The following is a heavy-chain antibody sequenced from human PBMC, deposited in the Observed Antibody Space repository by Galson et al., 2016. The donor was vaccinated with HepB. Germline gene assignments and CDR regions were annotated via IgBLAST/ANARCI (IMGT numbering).Heavy chain of an antibody. J-gene: IGHJ4*02. Sequence: SLRLSCAASGFTFSSYAVSWVRQAPGKGLEWVSAISGSGGSTYYADSVKGRFTISRDNSKNTLYLQMNSLRADDTAVYYCAGGETYSSSSDDYWGQGTLVTVSS. CDR2: ISGSGGST. V-gene: IGHV3-23*01. CDR3: AGGETYSSSSDDY. CDR1: GFTFSSYA. D-gene: IGHD6-6*01.